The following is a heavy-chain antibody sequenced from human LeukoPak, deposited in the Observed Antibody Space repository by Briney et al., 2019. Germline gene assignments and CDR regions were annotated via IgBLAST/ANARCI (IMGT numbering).Heavy chain of an antibody. CDR1: GFTFSSYA. D-gene: IGHD3-10*01. CDR3: ARDLYGFGELDY. CDR2: ISSNGGRT. V-gene: IGHV3-64*01. Sequence: GGSLRLSCAASGFTFSSYAMHWGRQAQGKGLEYVSAISSNGGRTYYATSVKGRFTISRDNSKNTLYLQMGSLRAEDMAVYYCARDLYGFGELDYWGQGTLVTVSS. J-gene: IGHJ4*02.